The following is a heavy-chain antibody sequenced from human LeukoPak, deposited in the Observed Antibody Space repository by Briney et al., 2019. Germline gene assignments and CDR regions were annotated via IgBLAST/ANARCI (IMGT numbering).Heavy chain of an antibody. CDR3: ARGVPGSYTPRGYFDY. D-gene: IGHD1-26*01. CDR2: LYYSGST. V-gene: IGHV4-39*07. Sequence: SETLSLTCTVSGDPFGSSTYYWGWIRQPPGRGLEWIGSLYYSGSTYNNPSLKSRVTISVDTSKNQFSLKLTSVTAADTAVYYCARGVPGSYTPRGYFDYWGQGTLVTVSS. J-gene: IGHJ4*02. CDR1: GDPFGSSTYY.